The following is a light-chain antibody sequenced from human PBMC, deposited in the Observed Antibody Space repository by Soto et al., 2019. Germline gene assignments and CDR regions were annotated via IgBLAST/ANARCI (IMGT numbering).Light chain of an antibody. J-gene: IGLJ1*01. V-gene: IGLV2-14*01. Sequence: QSALTQPASVSGSPGQSITISCPGTSSDVGLYDYVSWYQQHPGKVPHLMIYAVSNRPSGVSNRFSASKSGNTASLFISGLQAEDEADYYCSSYTSDSSHVFGSGTKVTVL. CDR1: SSDVGLYDY. CDR3: SSYTSDSSHV. CDR2: AVS.